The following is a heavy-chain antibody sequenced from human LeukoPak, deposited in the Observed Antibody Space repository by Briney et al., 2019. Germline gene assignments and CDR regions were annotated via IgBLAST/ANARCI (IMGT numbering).Heavy chain of an antibody. CDR2: ISAYNGNT. V-gene: IGHV1-18*01. J-gene: IGHJ3*02. Sequence: GASVKVSCKASGYTFPSYGISWVRQAPGQGLEWMGWISAYNGNTNYAQKLQGRVTMTTDTSTSTAYMELRSLRSDDTAVYYCAGAYGNVVAATAFDIWGQGTMVTVSS. CDR1: GYTFPSYG. D-gene: IGHD2-15*01. CDR3: AGAYGNVVAATAFDI.